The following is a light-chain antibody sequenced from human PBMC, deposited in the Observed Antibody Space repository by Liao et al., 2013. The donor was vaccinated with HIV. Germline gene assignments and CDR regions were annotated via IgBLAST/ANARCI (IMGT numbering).Light chain of an antibody. CDR2: QDS. CDR1: KLGDKY. Sequence: SYELTQPPSVSVSPGQTASITCSGDKLGDKYAYWYQQKPGQSPVLVIYQDSKRPSGIPERFSGANAGNTATLTINRVEAGDEADYYCQVWDNSSGHPGVFGTGTKVTVL. V-gene: IGLV3-1*01. CDR3: QVWDNSSGHPGV. J-gene: IGLJ1*01.